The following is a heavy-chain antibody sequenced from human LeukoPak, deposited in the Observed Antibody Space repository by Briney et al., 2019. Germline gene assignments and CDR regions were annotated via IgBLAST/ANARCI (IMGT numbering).Heavy chain of an antibody. CDR3: ARLARGGIYCSSTKCYVDY. J-gene: IGHJ4*02. CDR1: GYTFTGYY. CDR2: INPNRGDT. D-gene: IGHD2-2*01. Sequence: ASVKVSCKASGYTFTGYYIHWVRQAPGQGLEWMGWINPNRGDTNYAQKFQGRVTMTRDTSISTAYMSRLRSDDTAVYYCARLARGGIYCSSTKCYVDYWGQGTLVTVSS. V-gene: IGHV1-2*02.